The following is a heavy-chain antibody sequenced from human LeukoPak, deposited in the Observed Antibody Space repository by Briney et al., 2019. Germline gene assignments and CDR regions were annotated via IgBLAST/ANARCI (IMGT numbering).Heavy chain of an antibody. CDR1: GGSISNYF. V-gene: IGHV4-59*08. Sequence: SETLSLTCSVSGGSISNYFWTWIRQPPGKGLEWIGYIYSSGSTYYNPSLKSRVTISVDTSKNRFSLKLSTVTAADTAVYYCARRPTGDPKFDYWGQGTLVA. CDR3: ARRPTGDPKFDY. D-gene: IGHD7-27*01. CDR2: IYSSGST. J-gene: IGHJ4*02.